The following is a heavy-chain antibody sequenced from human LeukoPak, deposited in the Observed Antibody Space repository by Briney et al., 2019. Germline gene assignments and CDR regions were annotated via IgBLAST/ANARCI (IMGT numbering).Heavy chain of an antibody. Sequence: SETLSLTCTVSGGSISSYYWSWIRQPPGKGLEWIGYIYYSGSTNYNPSLKSRVTISVDTSKNQFSLKLSSVTAADTAVYYCASQERIGHCSGTRCAYYFDYWGQGTLVTVSS. CDR2: IYYSGST. CDR1: GGSISSYY. CDR3: ASQERIGHCSGTRCAYYFDY. V-gene: IGHV4-59*01. D-gene: IGHD2-2*01. J-gene: IGHJ4*02.